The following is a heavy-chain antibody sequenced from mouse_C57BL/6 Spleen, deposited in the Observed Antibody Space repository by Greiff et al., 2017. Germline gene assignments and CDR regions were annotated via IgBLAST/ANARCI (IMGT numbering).Heavy chain of an antibody. J-gene: IGHJ4*01. V-gene: IGHV5-12*01. Sequence: EVMLVESGGGLVQPGGSLKLSCAASGFTFSDYYMYWVRQTPEKRLEWVAYISNGGGSTYYPDTVKGRFTISRDNAKNTLYLEMRRLKSEDTAMYYCAREDTTDYYAMDYWGQGTSVTVSS. D-gene: IGHD1-1*01. CDR1: GFTFSDYY. CDR3: AREDTTDYYAMDY. CDR2: ISNGGGST.